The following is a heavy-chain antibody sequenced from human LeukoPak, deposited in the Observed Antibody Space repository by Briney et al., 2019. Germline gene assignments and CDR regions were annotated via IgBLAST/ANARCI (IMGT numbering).Heavy chain of an antibody. V-gene: IGHV1-69*13. J-gene: IGHJ3*02. Sequence: GASVKVSCKASGGTFSSYAISWVRQAPGQGLEWMGGIIPIFGTANYAQKFQGRVTITADESTSTAYMELSSLRSEDTAVYYCARVRAYGSSKDAFDIWAKGQWSPSLQ. CDR2: IIPIFGTA. D-gene: IGHD3-10*01. CDR3: ARVRAYGSSKDAFDI. CDR1: GGTFSSYA.